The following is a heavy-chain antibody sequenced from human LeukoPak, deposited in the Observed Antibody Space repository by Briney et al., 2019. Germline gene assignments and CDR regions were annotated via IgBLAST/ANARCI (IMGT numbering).Heavy chain of an antibody. D-gene: IGHD2-15*01. V-gene: IGHV3-9*01. J-gene: IGHJ4*02. CDR2: ISWNSGSI. CDR1: GFTFSSYA. Sequence: GGSLRLSCAASGFTFSSYAMSWVRQAPGKGLEWVSGISWNSGSIGYADSVKGRFTISRDNAKNSLYPQMNSLRAEDTALYYCAKDIMPIVVVVGGLDYWGQGTLVTVSS. CDR3: AKDIMPIVVVVGGLDY.